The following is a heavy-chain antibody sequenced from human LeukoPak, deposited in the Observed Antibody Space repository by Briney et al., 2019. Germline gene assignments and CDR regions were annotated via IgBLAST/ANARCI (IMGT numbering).Heavy chain of an antibody. CDR3: ARGETPTSPVDF. CDR2: VNAYTGKT. Sequence: ASVTVSRKASGYRFISSDINWVRQAPGQGLEWMGRVNAYTGKTTYAQKFQGRVTLTRSTSLTTAYMELTSLTSDDTAVYFCARGETPTSPVDFWGQGTLVTVSS. J-gene: IGHJ4*02. CDR1: GYRFISSD. V-gene: IGHV1-8*01.